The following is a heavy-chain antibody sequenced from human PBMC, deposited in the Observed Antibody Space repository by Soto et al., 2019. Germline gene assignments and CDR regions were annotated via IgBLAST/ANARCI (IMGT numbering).Heavy chain of an antibody. CDR2: IWYDGSNK. D-gene: IGHD1-20*01. CDR3: ARDPPTGEYNWNDGHFDY. V-gene: IGHV3-33*01. CDR1: GFTFSSYG. Sequence: GGSLRLSCAASGFTFSSYGMHWVRQAPGKGLEWVAVIWYDGSNKYYADSVKGRFTISRDNSKNTLYLQMNSLRAEDTAVYYCARDPPTGEYNWNDGHFDYWGQGTLVTVSS. J-gene: IGHJ4*02.